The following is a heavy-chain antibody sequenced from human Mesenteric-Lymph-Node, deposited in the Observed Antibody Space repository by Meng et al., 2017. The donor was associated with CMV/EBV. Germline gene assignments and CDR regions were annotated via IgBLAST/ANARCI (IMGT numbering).Heavy chain of an antibody. J-gene: IGHJ6*02. CDR1: GGSFSGYY. CDR2: IYYSGST. V-gene: IGHV4-34*01. Sequence: SETLSLTCAVYGGSFSGYYWGWIRQPPGKGLEWIGSIYYSGSTYYNPSLKSRVTISVETSKNQFSLKVSSVTAADTAVYYCARAPQPYDSSSWSYNYHGMDVWGQGTTVTVSS. CDR3: ARAPQPYDSSSWSYNYHGMDV. D-gene: IGHD6-13*01.